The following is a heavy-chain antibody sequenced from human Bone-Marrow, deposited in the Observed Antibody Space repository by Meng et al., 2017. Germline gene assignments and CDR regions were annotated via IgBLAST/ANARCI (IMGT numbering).Heavy chain of an antibody. Sequence: QVQVQQWGAGLLKPSETLSLTCAFYGGSFSAYDWSWIRQPPGKGLEWLGQINHSGSTNDNPSLKSRVTISIDTPRNQLSLKLSSVTAADTAVYYCRLAYCMGDCVDYWGQGTLVTVSS. V-gene: IGHV4-34*01. D-gene: IGHD2-21*01. CDR2: INHSGST. CDR1: GGSFSAYD. J-gene: IGHJ4*02. CDR3: RLAYCMGDCVDY.